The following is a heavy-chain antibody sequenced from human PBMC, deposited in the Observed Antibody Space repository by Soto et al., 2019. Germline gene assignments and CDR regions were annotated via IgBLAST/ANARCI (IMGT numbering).Heavy chain of an antibody. D-gene: IGHD3-22*01. CDR2: ISAYNGNT. CDR1: GYTFTSYG. CDR3: ARAYYYDSSGYYPVDN. J-gene: IGHJ4*02. V-gene: IGHV1-18*01. Sequence: ASVKVSCKASGYTFTSYGISWVRQAPGQGLEWMGWISAYNGNTNYAQNLQGRVTMTTDTSTNTAYMELRNLRSDDTAVYYCARAYYYDSSGYYPVDNWGQGTPVTVSS.